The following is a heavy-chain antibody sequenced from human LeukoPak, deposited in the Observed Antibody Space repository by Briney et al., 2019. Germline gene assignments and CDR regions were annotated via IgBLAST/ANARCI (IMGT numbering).Heavy chain of an antibody. V-gene: IGHV3-7*01. CDR3: ARDRQLWSLDY. CDR2: IKEDGSDK. Sequence: HPGGSLRLSCAASGFTFSSYSMNWVRQAPGKGLEWVANIKEDGSDKYYVDSVKGRFTVSRDNTKNSLYLQMNSLRAEDTAVYYCARDRQLWSLDYWGQGTLVTVSS. D-gene: IGHD5-18*01. CDR1: GFTFSSYS. J-gene: IGHJ4*02.